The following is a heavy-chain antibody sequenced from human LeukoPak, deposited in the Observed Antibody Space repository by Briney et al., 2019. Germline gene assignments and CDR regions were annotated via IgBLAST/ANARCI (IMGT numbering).Heavy chain of an antibody. D-gene: IGHD2-15*01. CDR3: ARERYCSGGNCFVTYYYGMDV. CDR2: INPTGGST. CDR1: GYTFTSYY. J-gene: IGHJ6*02. Sequence: ASVKVSCKASGYTFTSYYMHWVRQAPGQGLEWMGIINPTGGSTNYAQKFEGRVTMTRDTSTSTVCMELSSLRSEDTAVYYCARERYCSGGNCFVTYYYGMDVWGQGTTVTVSS. V-gene: IGHV1-46*01.